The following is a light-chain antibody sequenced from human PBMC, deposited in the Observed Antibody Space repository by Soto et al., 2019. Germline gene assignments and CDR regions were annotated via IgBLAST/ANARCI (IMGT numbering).Light chain of an antibody. CDR2: DAS. CDR1: QSVSRY. J-gene: IGKJ5*01. CDR3: QQRNDWRRGT. V-gene: IGKV3-11*01. Sequence: EIVLTQSPATLSLSPGERATLSCRASQSVSRYIAWYQQKPGQAPRLLIYDASNRATGVPVRFSGSGSGTDFTLTISSLEPEDFAVYYCQQRNDWRRGTFGQGTRLEIK.